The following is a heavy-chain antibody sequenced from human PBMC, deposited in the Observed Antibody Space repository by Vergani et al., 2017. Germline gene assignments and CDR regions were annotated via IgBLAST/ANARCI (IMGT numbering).Heavy chain of an antibody. J-gene: IGHJ4*02. CDR3: ARVTMILGAPADY. V-gene: IGHV1-18*01. D-gene: IGHD3-10*01. CDR1: GYTFTSYG. CDR2: ISAYNGYT. Sequence: QVQLVQSGADLKKPGASVKVSCKASGYTFTSYGISWVRQAPGQGLEWMGWISAYNGYTNYVQRLQGRVTMTTDTSTSTAYMELRSLKSDDTAVYYCARVTMILGAPADYWGQGTLVTVSS.